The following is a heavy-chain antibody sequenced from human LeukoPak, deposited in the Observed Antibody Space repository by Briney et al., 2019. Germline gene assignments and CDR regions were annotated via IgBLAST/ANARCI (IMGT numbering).Heavy chain of an antibody. D-gene: IGHD6-6*01. CDR3: ARLYSSSSGLRASDY. CDR1: GFTFSSYE. CDR2: ISSSGSTI. Sequence: GGSLRLSCAAPGFTFSSYEMNWVRQAPGKGLEWVSYISSSGSTIYYADSVKGRFTISRDNAKNSLCLQMNSLRAEDTAVYYCARLYSSSSGLRASDYWGQGTLVTVSS. V-gene: IGHV3-48*03. J-gene: IGHJ4*02.